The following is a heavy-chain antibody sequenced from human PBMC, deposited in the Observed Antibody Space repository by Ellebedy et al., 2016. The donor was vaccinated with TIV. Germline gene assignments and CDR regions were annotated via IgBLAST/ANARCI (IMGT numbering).Heavy chain of an antibody. CDR3: AHFLGNTMVRGVLTALDY. V-gene: IGHV3-30-3*01. J-gene: IGHJ4*02. D-gene: IGHD3-10*01. CDR2: ISNDGSHE. CDR1: GFTFSSYA. Sequence: GESLKISCEASGFTFSSYAMHWVRQAPGKGLEWVAVISNDGSHEYYADSAKGRLTISRDNSKDIFYLQVNSLRAEDTAVYYCAHFLGNTMVRGVLTALDYWGQGALVTVSS.